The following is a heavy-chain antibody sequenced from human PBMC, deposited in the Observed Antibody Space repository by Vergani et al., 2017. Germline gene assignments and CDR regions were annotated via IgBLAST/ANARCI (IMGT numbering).Heavy chain of an antibody. CDR1: GYTFTSYY. Sequence: QVQLVPSGAEVKKPGASVQVSCTASGYTFTSYYMHWVRQAPGQGLEWMGIINPSGGSTSYAQKFQGRVTMTRYTSTSTVYMELSSLRSEDTAVSYCARDQLGVRCLEWLGNYYYYMDVWGKGTTVTVSS. CDR3: ARDQLGVRCLEWLGNYYYYMDV. D-gene: IGHD3-3*01. V-gene: IGHV1-46*01. J-gene: IGHJ6*03. CDR2: INPSGGST.